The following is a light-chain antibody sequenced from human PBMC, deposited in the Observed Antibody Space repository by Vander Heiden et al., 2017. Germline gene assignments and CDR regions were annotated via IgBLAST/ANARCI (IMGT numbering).Light chain of an antibody. Sequence: QSALTHLRSVSGSPGQSVTISCTGTSSDVGAYNYVSWYQHHPGKAPKLVIYEVAERPSGVPDRFSGSKSGNMASLTISGLQAEDEGDYYCCSYTGRYSVIFGGGTKLAVL. CDR3: CSYTGRYSVI. CDR1: SSDVGAYNY. V-gene: IGLV2-11*01. J-gene: IGLJ2*01. CDR2: EVA.